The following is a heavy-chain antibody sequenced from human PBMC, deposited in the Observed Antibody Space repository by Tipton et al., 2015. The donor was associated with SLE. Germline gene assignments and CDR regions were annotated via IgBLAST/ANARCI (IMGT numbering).Heavy chain of an antibody. V-gene: IGHV4-59*08. Sequence: TLSLTCTVSGGSISNYYCNWIRQTPGKGLEWIGYIYYSGTTNYNPSLKSRVTISVDTSKNQFSLKLSSVTAADTAVYYCARLFGVVPGYYYMDVWGKGTTVTVSS. D-gene: IGHD3-3*01. J-gene: IGHJ6*03. CDR2: IYYSGTT. CDR3: ARLFGVVPGYYYMDV. CDR1: GGSISNYY.